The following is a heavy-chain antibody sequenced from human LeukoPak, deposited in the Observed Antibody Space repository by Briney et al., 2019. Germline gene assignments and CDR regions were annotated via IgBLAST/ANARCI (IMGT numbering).Heavy chain of an antibody. CDR3: ARVAVAGTVNWFDP. CDR1: GGTFSSYA. Sequence: SVKVSCKASGGTFSSYAISWARQAPGQGLEWMGRIIPIFGTANYAQKFQGRVTITTDESTSTAYMELSSLRSEDTAVYYCARVAVAGTVNWFDPWGQGTLVTVSS. D-gene: IGHD6-19*01. J-gene: IGHJ5*02. CDR2: IIPIFGTA. V-gene: IGHV1-69*05.